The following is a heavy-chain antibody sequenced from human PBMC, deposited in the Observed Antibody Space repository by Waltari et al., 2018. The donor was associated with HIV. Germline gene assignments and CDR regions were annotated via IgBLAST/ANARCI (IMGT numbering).Heavy chain of an antibody. CDR3: AKGGIAVADGFFDY. D-gene: IGHD6-19*01. CDR2: ISGSGGST. CDR1: GFTFSSYV. V-gene: IGHV3-23*01. Sequence: EVQLLESGGGLVQPGGSLRRSWAASGFTFSSYVMSWVRQAPGKVLEWVSAISGSGGSTYYADSVKGRFTISRDNSKNTLYLQMNSLRAEDTAVYYCAKGGIAVADGFFDYWGQGTLVTVSS. J-gene: IGHJ4*02.